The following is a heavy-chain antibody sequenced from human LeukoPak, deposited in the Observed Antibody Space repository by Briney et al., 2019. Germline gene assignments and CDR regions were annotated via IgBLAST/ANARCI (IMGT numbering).Heavy chain of an antibody. CDR1: GGSFSGYY. V-gene: IGHV4-34*01. CDR2: INHSGST. J-gene: IGHJ5*02. D-gene: IGHD3-10*01. CDR3: ARARTVLLWFGELSNWFDP. Sequence: PSETLSLTCAVYGGSFSGYYWSWIRQPPGKGLEWIEEINHSGSTNYNPSLKSRVTISVDTSKNQFSLKLSSVTAADTAVYYCARARTVLLWFGELSNWFDPWGQGTLVTVSS.